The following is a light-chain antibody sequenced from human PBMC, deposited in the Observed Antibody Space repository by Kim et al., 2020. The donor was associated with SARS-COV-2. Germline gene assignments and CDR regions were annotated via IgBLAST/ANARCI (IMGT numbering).Light chain of an antibody. CDR2: KVS. Sequence: EVVMTQSPLSLPVTLGQPASISCRSTQSLVHSDGNTFLNWFQQRPGQSPRRLIYKVSNRDSGVPDRFSGSGSGTDFTLEISRVEAEDLGVYYCMQGTHWPPSFGQGTKLEI. J-gene: IGKJ2*03. V-gene: IGKV2-30*02. CDR3: MQGTHWPPS. CDR1: QSLVHSDGNTF.